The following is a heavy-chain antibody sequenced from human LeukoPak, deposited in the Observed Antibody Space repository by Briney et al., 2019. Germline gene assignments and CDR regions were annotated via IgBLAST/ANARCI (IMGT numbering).Heavy chain of an antibody. CDR1: GGSISSYY. D-gene: IGHD4-17*01. V-gene: IGHV4-59*01. J-gene: IGHJ3*02. CDR2: IYYSGST. Sequence: SETRSLTCTVSGGSISSYYWSWIRQPPGKGLEWIGYIYYSGSTNYNPSLTSRVTISVDTSKNQFSLKLSSVTAADTAVYYCARDDGETGNDAVDIWGQGTMVTVSS. CDR3: ARDDGETGNDAVDI.